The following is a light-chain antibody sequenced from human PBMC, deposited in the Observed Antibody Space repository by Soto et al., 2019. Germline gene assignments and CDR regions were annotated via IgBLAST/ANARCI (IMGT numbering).Light chain of an antibody. J-gene: IGKJ1*01. CDR1: QSVTNNY. Sequence: EIVVTQSPGTLSLSPGERAILSCRASQSVTNNYLAWYQQKPGQAPRLLIYGASSRATGIPDRFSGSGSGTDFTLTISRLKPEDSAVYYCQQYATSPRTFGQGTKVDIK. V-gene: IGKV3-20*01. CDR3: QQYATSPRT. CDR2: GAS.